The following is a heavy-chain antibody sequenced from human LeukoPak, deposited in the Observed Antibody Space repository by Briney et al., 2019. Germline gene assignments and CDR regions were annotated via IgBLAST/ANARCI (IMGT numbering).Heavy chain of an antibody. V-gene: IGHV4-59*01. D-gene: IGHD3-3*01. CDR2: IYYSGST. Sequence: NPSETLSLTCTVSGDSITNNHWSWLRQPPGKGLEWIGYIYYSGSTNYNPSLKSRVTISVDTSKNQFSLKLSSVTAADTAVYYCARVYYDFWSGYLGYWGQGTLVTVSS. CDR1: GDSITNNH. CDR3: ARVYYDFWSGYLGY. J-gene: IGHJ4*02.